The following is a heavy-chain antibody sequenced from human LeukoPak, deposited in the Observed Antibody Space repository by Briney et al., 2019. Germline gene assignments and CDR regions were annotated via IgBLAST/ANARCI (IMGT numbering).Heavy chain of an antibody. V-gene: IGHV3-21*01. D-gene: IGHD2-15*01. CDR2: ISSSSNYI. J-gene: IGHJ5*02. CDR1: GFTFSSYS. Sequence: GGSLRLSCAASGFTFSSYSMNWVRQAPGKGLEWVSSISSSSNYIYYADSVKGRFTISRDNARNSLYLQMNTLRAEDTAVYSCARGADGVSSNSRGWFDPWGQGTLVTVFS. CDR3: ARGADGVSSNSRGWFDP.